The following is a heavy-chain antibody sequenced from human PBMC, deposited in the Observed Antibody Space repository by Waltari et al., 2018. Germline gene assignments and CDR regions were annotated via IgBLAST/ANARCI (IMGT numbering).Heavy chain of an antibody. D-gene: IGHD3-22*01. CDR2: IYSGGST. CDR1: GFTVSSNY. CDR3: ANSGYSSFDAFDI. V-gene: IGHV3-53*02. J-gene: IGHJ3*02. Sequence: EVQLVETGGGLIQPGGSLRLSCAASGFTVSSNYMSWVRQAPGKGLEWVSVIYSGGSTYYADSVKGRFTISRDNSKNTLYLQMNSLRAEDTAVYYCANSGYSSFDAFDIWGQGTMVTVSS.